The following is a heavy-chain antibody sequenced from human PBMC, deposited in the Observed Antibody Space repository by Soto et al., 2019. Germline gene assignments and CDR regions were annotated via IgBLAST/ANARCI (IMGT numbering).Heavy chain of an antibody. V-gene: IGHV3-33*01. CDR3: ARDVILEWLSDRSYFDY. CDR1: GFTFSSYA. D-gene: IGHD3-3*01. CDR2: IWYDGSNK. J-gene: IGHJ4*02. Sequence: GGSLRLSCAASGFTFSSYAMHWVRQAPGKGLEWVAVIWYDGSNKYYADSVKGRFTISRDNSKNTLYLQMNSLRAEDTAVYYCARDVILEWLSDRSYFDYWGQGTLVTVSS.